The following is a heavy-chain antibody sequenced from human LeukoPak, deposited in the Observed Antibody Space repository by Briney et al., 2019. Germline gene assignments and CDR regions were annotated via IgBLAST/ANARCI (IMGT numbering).Heavy chain of an antibody. CDR2: ISAYNGNT. CDR1: GYTFTSYG. Sequence: ASVKVSCKASGYTFTSYGISWVRQAPGQGLEWMGWISAYNGNTNYAQKLQGRVTMTTDTSTSTAYMELRSLRSDDTAVYYCARDLTGYSPSPYYFDYWGQGTLVTVSS. CDR3: ARDLTGYSPSPYYFDY. V-gene: IGHV1-18*01. D-gene: IGHD3-9*01. J-gene: IGHJ4*02.